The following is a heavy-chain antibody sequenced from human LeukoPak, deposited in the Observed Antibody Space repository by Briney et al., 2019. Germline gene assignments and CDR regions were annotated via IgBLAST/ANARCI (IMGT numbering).Heavy chain of an antibody. CDR3: ARGPYSSGYRGFDY. D-gene: IGHD3-22*01. CDR1: GFTFSSYS. J-gene: IGHJ4*02. Sequence: GGSLRLSCAASGFTFSSYSMNWVRQAPGKGLEWVSYISISSSTIYYADSVKGRFTISRDNAKNSLYLQMNSLRAEDTAVYYCARGPYSSGYRGFDYWGQGALVTVSS. V-gene: IGHV3-48*04. CDR2: ISISSSTI.